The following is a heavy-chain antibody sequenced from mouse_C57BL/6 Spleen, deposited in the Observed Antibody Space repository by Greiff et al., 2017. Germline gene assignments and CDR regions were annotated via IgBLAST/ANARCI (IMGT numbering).Heavy chain of an antibody. Sequence: EVKVVESGGGLVQSGRSLRLSCATSGFTFSDFYMEWVRQAPGKGLEWIAASRNKANDYTTEYSASVKGRFIVSRDTSQSILYLQMNALRAEDTAIYYCARAKYGYGFDYWGQGTTLTVSS. V-gene: IGHV7-1*01. CDR3: ARAKYGYGFDY. D-gene: IGHD2-2*01. J-gene: IGHJ2*01. CDR2: SRNKANDYTT. CDR1: GFTFSDFY.